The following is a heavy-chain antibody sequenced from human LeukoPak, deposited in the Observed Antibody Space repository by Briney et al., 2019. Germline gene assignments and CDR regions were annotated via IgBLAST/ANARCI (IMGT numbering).Heavy chain of an antibody. Sequence: PGGSLRLSCAASGFTFSSYAMSWVRQAPGKGLEWISAISGSGGSTYYADSVKGRFTISRDNSKNTLYLQMNSLRAEDTAVYYCAKRPAYSYGAYFDYWGQGTLVTVSS. J-gene: IGHJ4*02. D-gene: IGHD5-18*01. CDR3: AKRPAYSYGAYFDY. CDR2: ISGSGGST. CDR1: GFTFSSYA. V-gene: IGHV3-23*01.